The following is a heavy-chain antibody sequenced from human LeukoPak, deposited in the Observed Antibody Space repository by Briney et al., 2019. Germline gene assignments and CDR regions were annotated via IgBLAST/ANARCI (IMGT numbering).Heavy chain of an antibody. D-gene: IGHD6-19*01. CDR2: IKEDGSEK. V-gene: IGHV3-7*03. J-gene: IGHJ4*02. CDR1: GFTFSNYW. CDR3: ARGYSSGWYGY. Sequence: PGGSLRPSCAASGFTFSNYWMTWVRQAPGKGLEWVANIKEDGSEKYYVDSVKGRFTISRDNAKNSLSLQMNSLRAEDTAVYYCARGYSSGWYGYWGQGTLVTVSS.